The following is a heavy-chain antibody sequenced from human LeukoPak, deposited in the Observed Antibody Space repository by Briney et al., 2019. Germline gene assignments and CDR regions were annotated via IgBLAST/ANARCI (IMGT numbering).Heavy chain of an antibody. V-gene: IGHV3-53*01. J-gene: IGHJ2*01. CDR1: GFTASTYC. CDR2: IYSGGTT. Sequence: PGGSLRLSCAASGFTASTYCMNWVRQAPGKGLEWVSIIYSGGTTYYADSVKGRFTISRDTSKNTLSLQMNSLRAEDTAVYFCARVGDHFHWNLDLWGRGTLVTVSS. D-gene: IGHD3-3*02. CDR3: ARVGDHFHWNLDL.